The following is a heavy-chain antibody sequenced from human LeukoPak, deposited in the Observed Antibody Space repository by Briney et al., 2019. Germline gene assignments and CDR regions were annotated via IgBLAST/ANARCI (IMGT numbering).Heavy chain of an antibody. D-gene: IGHD6-19*01. CDR2: IYYSGST. CDR1: GGSISSYY. Sequence: SETLSLTCTVSGGSISSYYWSWIRQPPGKGLEWIGYIYYSGSTNYNPSLKSRVTISVDTSKNQFSLKLSSVTAADTAVYYCARHGSGWNTELDYWGQGTLVTVSS. CDR3: ARHGSGWNTELDY. J-gene: IGHJ4*02. V-gene: IGHV4-59*08.